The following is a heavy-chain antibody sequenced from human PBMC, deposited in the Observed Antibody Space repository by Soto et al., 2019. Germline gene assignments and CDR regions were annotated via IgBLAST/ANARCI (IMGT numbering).Heavy chain of an antibody. D-gene: IGHD2-21*02. CDR1: GFTFSDYY. V-gene: IGHV3-11*01. CDR3: ARYRGLGGNSGHDY. CDR2: ISNTGRTI. Sequence: QVQLVESGGGLVKPGGSLRLSCAASGFTFSDYYLSWIRQAPGKGLESVSYISNTGRTIYYADSVRGRFTISRDSANNSLYLHMTSLRAEDTAIYFCARYRGLGGNSGHDYWGQGTLVTVYS. J-gene: IGHJ4*02.